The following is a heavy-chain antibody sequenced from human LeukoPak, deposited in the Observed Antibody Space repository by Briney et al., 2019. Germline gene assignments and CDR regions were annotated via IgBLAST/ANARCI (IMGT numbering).Heavy chain of an antibody. V-gene: IGHV3-48*01. CDR2: ISSSSSTI. CDR1: GFTFSSYS. D-gene: IGHD3-9*01. CDR3: ARDHLDHAFDI. Sequence: SGGSLRLSCAASGFTFSSYSMNWVRQAPGKGLEWVSYISSSSSTIYYADSVKGRFTISRDNAKNSLYLQMNSLRAEDTAVYYCARDHLDHAFDIWGQGTMVTVSS. J-gene: IGHJ3*02.